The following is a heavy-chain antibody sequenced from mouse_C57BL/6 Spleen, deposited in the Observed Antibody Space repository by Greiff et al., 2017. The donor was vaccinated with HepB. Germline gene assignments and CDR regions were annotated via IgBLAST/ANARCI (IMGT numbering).Heavy chain of an antibody. CDR2: INPNNGGT. CDR1: GYTFTDYY. Sequence: EVQLQQSGPELVKPGASVKISCKASGYTFTDYYMNWVKQSHGKSLEWIGDINPNNGGTSYNQKFKDKATLTVDKSSSTAYMELRSLTSEDSAVYYCARENFLARFDYWGQGTTLTVSS. J-gene: IGHJ2*01. CDR3: ARENFLARFDY. V-gene: IGHV1-26*01.